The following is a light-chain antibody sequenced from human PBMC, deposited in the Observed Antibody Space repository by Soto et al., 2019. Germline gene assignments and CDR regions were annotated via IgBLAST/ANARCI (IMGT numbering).Light chain of an antibody. J-gene: IGLJ1*01. CDR2: EVS. Sequence: QSALTQPASVSGSPGQSITISCTGTSSDVGGYNDVSWYQQHPGKAPKLMIYEVSNRPSGVSNRFSGSKSGNTASLTISGLQAEDEADYYCSSYTSSSNYVFGTGTKLTVL. CDR1: SSDVGGYND. V-gene: IGLV2-14*01. CDR3: SSYTSSSNYV.